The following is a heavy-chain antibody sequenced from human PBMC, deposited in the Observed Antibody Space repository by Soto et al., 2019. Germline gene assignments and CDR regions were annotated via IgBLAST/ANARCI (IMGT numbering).Heavy chain of an antibody. CDR1: GGSISSFTYC. J-gene: IGHJ5*02. CDR2: VYYNENT. CDR3: ARRERYYGSPGWFDP. V-gene: IGHV4-39*01. D-gene: IGHD3-10*01. Sequence: QLQLQESGPGLVKPSETLSLTCSVSGGSISSFTYCWGWIRQPPGKGLEWIGTVYYNENTYYNPSLKSRVTITVDTAKNQFSLNLRSVTAADTAMYFCARRERYYGSPGWFDPWGPGTLVTVSS.